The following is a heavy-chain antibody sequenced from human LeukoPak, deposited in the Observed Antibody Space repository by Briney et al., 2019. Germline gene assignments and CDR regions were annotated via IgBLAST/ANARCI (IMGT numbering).Heavy chain of an antibody. V-gene: IGHV3-23*01. J-gene: IGHJ4*02. CDR1: GFTFSSYA. Sequence: PGGSLRLSCTASGFTFSSYAMSWVRQAPGKGLAWVSAISGSGGSTYYADSVKGRFTISRDNSKNTLYLQMNSLRAEDTAVYYCAIQYYYGAGSPKRRYYFDYWGQGTLVSVSS. CDR3: AIQYYYGAGSPKRRYYFDY. D-gene: IGHD3-10*01. CDR2: ISGSGGST.